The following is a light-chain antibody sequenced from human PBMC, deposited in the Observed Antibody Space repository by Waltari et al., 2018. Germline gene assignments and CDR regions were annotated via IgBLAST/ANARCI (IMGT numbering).Light chain of an antibody. CDR3: QSYDSSLGGYV. CDR1: SSNIGAGYD. Sequence: QSVLAQPPSVSGAPGQRVTVSCTGSSSNIGAGYDVHWYQQLPGTAPKLLIYAYTQRPSGVPARFSGSKSGSSASLAITGLQADDEADYYCQSYDSSLGGYVFGTGTKVTVL. V-gene: IGLV1-40*01. J-gene: IGLJ1*01. CDR2: AYT.